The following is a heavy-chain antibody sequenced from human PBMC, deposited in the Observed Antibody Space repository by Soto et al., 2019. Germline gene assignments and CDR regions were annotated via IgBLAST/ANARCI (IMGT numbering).Heavy chain of an antibody. D-gene: IGHD4-17*01. Sequence: QVQLVQSGAEVKKPGSSVKVSCKASGGTFSNYTISWVRQAPGQGLEWMGRIIPIFNIANYAQKFQGRVTITADKSTRTVYMELSNPRSEDTAVYYCARVSEMGTVTEGYYYYMDVWGKGTTVTVSS. CDR3: ARVSEMGTVTEGYYYYMDV. CDR2: IIPIFNIA. J-gene: IGHJ6*03. V-gene: IGHV1-69*02. CDR1: GGTFSNYT.